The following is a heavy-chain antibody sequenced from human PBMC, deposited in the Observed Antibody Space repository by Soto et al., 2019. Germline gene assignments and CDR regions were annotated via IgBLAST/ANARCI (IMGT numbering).Heavy chain of an antibody. CDR2: ISGSGGST. CDR3: AKDLKQQLRYDAFDI. V-gene: IGHV3-23*01. Sequence: PGGSLRLSCAASGVTFSSDAMSWVRQAPGKGLEWVSAISGSGGSTYYADSVKGRFSISRDNSKNTLYLQMTSPRAEDTAVYSCAKDLKQQLRYDAFDIWGQGTMVTVSS. CDR1: GVTFSSDA. J-gene: IGHJ3*02. D-gene: IGHD6-13*01.